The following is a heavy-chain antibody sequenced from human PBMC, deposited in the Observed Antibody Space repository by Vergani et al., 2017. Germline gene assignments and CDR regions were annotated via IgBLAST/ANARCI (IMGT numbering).Heavy chain of an antibody. CDR3: ARLGGVSVGPGAVAATQGAKGPDP. D-gene: IGHD2-15*01. CDR2: INHSGST. CDR1: GGSFSGYY. V-gene: IGHV4-34*01. Sequence: QVQLQQWGAGLLKPSETLSLTCAVYGGSFSGYYWSWIRQPPGKGLEWIGEINHSGSTNYNPSLKSRVTISVDTSKNQFSLKLSSVTDADTAVYYCARLGGVSVGPGAVAATQGAKGPDPWGQGTLVTVSS. J-gene: IGHJ5*02.